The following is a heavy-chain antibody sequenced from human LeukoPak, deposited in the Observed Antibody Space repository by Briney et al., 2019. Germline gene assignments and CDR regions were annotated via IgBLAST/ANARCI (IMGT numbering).Heavy chain of an antibody. D-gene: IGHD3-10*01. CDR3: AKDKLDYYGSGPNWFDY. V-gene: IGHV3-23*01. CDR1: GFTFSSYA. J-gene: IGHJ4*02. Sequence: PGGSLRLSCAASGFTFSSYAVSWVRQAPGKGLEWVSAISGSGGSTYYADSVKGRFTISRDNSKNTLYLQMNSLRAEDTAVYYCAKDKLDYYGSGPNWFDYWGQGTLVTVSS. CDR2: ISGSGGST.